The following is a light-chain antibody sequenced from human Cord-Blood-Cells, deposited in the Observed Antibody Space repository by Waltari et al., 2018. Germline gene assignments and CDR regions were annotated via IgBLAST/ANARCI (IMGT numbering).Light chain of an antibody. Sequence: QSALTQPASVSGSPGQSITISCTGTSSDVGGYNHVSWYQQHPGNAPQLMIYDVSKRPSGVSNRFSGSKSGNTASLTISGLQAEDEADYYCSSYTSSSTYVFGTGTKVTVL. J-gene: IGLJ1*01. V-gene: IGLV2-14*01. CDR2: DVS. CDR1: SSDVGGYNH. CDR3: SSYTSSSTYV.